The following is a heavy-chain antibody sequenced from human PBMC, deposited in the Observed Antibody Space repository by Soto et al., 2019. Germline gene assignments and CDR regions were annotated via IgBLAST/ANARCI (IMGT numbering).Heavy chain of an antibody. J-gene: IGHJ5*02. Sequence: EESCRLPSAASGFTFSPDYKSVIRQAPGKGMEWVSYISSSGSTIYYADSVKGRFTISRDNAKNSLYLQMNSLRAEDTAVYYFAIDRTAYDVRCGYPHAGFVPWG. CDR2: ISSSGSTI. CDR3: AIDRTAYDVRCGYPHAGFVP. V-gene: IGHV3-11*01. CDR1: GFTFSPDY. D-gene: IGHD3-3*01.